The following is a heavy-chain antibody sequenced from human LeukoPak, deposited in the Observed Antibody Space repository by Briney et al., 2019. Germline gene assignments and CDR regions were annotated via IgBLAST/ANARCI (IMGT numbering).Heavy chain of an antibody. J-gene: IGHJ4*02. CDR3: ALYTGRYFDY. D-gene: IGHD1-14*01. CDR2: IYYSGNT. CDR1: GGSISSSSYY. Sequence: PSETLSLTCTVSGGSISSSSYYWGWIRQPPGKGLEWIGSIYYSGNTYYNPSLKSRVTISVDTSKNQFSLKLSSVTAADTAVYYCALYTGRYFDYWGQGTLVTVSS. V-gene: IGHV4-39*07.